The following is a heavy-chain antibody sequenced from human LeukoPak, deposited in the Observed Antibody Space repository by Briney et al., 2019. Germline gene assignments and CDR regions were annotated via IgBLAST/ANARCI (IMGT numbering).Heavy chain of an antibody. CDR3: AREHRMTTVVTAFDY. CDR2: ISSSSSYI. J-gene: IGHJ4*02. V-gene: IGHV3-21*01. Sequence: GGSLRLSCAASGFTFSSYSMNWVRQAPGKGLEWVSSISSSSSYIYYADSVKGRFTISRDNAKNSLYLQMNSLRAEDTAVYYSAREHRMTTVVTAFDYWGQGTLVTVSS. D-gene: IGHD4-23*01. CDR1: GFTFSSYS.